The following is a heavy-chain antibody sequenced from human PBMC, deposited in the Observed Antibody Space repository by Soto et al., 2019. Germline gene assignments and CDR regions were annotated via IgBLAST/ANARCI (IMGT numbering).Heavy chain of an antibody. CDR2: ITSSADST. CDR1: GFSFSSYA. V-gene: IGHV3-23*01. CDR3: ARVDRICGYEFDY. J-gene: IGHJ4*02. D-gene: IGHD5-12*01. Sequence: GGSLRLSCAASGFSFSSYAMSWVRQAPGKGLEWLSGITSSADSTYYAGSVKGRFTITRDNSKKTLYLQMNSLRAEDKAVYYCARVDRICGYEFDYWGQGTLVTVSS.